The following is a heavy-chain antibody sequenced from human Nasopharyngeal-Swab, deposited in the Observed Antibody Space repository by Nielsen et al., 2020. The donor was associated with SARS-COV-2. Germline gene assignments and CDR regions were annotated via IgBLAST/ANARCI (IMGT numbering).Heavy chain of an antibody. CDR1: GGSISSYY. CDR3: ARGGRGIFGVVTNFDY. J-gene: IGHJ4*02. D-gene: IGHD3-3*01. CDR2: IYYSGST. V-gene: IGHV4-59*01. Sequence: SETLPLTCTVSGGSISSYYWSWIRQPPGKGLEWIGYIYYSGSTNYNPSLKSRVTISVDTSKNQFSLKLSSVTAADTAVYYCARGGRGIFGVVTNFDYWGQGTLVTVSS.